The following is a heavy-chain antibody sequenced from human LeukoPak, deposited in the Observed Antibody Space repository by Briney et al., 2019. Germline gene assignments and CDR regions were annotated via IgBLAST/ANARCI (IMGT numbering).Heavy chain of an antibody. Sequence: GASVKVSCKASGYTFTNYAMNWVRQALGQGLEWMGWINTNTGNPTYAQGFTGRFVFSLDTSVSTAYLQISSLKAEDTAVYYCARDWRGAYDWFDPWGQGTLVTVSS. CDR1: GYTFTNYA. CDR2: INTNTGNP. V-gene: IGHV7-4-1*02. D-gene: IGHD3-10*01. CDR3: ARDWRGAYDWFDP. J-gene: IGHJ5*02.